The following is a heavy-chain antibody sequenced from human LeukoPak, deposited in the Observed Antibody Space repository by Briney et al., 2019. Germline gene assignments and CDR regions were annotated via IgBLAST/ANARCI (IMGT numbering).Heavy chain of an antibody. V-gene: IGHV3-21*01. J-gene: IGHJ6*03. CDR3: ARDGGITLVRGVILKGDYYYYYMDV. CDR1: GFTFSSYS. D-gene: IGHD3-10*01. CDR2: ISSSSSYI. Sequence: GGSLRLSCAASGFTFSSYSMNWVRQAPGKGLEWVSSISSSSSYIYYADSVKGRFTISRDNAKNSLYLQMNSLRAEDTAVYYCARDGGITLVRGVILKGDYYYYYMDVWGKGTTVTVSS.